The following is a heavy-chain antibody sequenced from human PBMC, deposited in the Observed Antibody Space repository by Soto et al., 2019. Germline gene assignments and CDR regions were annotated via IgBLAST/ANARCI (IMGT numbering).Heavy chain of an antibody. Sequence: PGGSLGLSCAASGYTFSDYDMSWIRQAPGKGLEWISYIDTSGTKIYYADSVKGRFTITRDNAKNSLYLEMNSLRDEDTAVYYCASHYDMWSGYLSPVDYWGQGTLVTVSS. J-gene: IGHJ4*02. D-gene: IGHD3-3*01. CDR1: GYTFSDYD. CDR3: ASHYDMWSGYLSPVDY. CDR2: IDTSGTKI. V-gene: IGHV3-11*01.